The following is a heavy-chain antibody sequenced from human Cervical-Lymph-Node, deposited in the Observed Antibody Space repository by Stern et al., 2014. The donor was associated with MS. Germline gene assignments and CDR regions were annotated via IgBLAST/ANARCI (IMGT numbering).Heavy chain of an antibody. CDR1: GYTFTGHY. V-gene: IGHV1-2*06. D-gene: IGHD3-22*01. J-gene: IGHJ4*02. CDR2: INPNSDDTIFR. CDR3: AREVLDRSAWYFDF. Sequence: VQLVQSGAEVKKPGASVKVSCKASGYTFTGHYIHWVRQAPGQGLEWMGRINPNSDDTIFRIYEQKFQGRVTMTRDTSISTAYMELSRLASDDTAVYYCAREVLDRSAWYFDFWGQGTLVTVSS.